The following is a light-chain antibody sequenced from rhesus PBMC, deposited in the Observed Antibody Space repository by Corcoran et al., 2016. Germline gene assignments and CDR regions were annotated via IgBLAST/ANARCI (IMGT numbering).Light chain of an antibody. CDR3: QQHDNSRFA. Sequence: DIQMTQSPSSLSSCVGDRVTITWRASQGLSKWLVWYQQKPGKAPKLLSYRASNMETGVPSRYSGNGSGTDFTLTISSLQHEDIATYCCQQHDNSRFAFGPWTKLDIK. V-gene: IGKV1-69*01. CDR1: QGLSKW. J-gene: IGKJ3*01. CDR2: RAS.